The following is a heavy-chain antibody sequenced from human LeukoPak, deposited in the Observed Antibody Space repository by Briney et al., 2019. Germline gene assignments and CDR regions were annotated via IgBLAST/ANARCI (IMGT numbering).Heavy chain of an antibody. CDR1: GFTFSSYA. CDR3: VRVSLEGSYSFDC. CDR2: ISYDGSNK. Sequence: GGSLRLSCAASGFTFSSYAMHWVRQAPGKGLEWVAVISYDGSNKYYADSVKGRFTISRDNSKNTLYLQMNSLKTEDTAVYYCVRVSLEGSYSFDCWGQGTLVSVSS. V-gene: IGHV3-30*04. D-gene: IGHD1-26*01. J-gene: IGHJ4*02.